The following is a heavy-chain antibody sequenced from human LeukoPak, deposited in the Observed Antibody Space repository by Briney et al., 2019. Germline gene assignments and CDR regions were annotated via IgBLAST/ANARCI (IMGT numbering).Heavy chain of an antibody. J-gene: IGHJ4*02. V-gene: IGHV1-2*02. Sequence: ASVKVSCKASGYTFTGYYMHWVRQAPGQGLEWMGWINPNSGGTNYAQKFQGRVTMTRDTSNSTAYMELSGLRSDDTAVYYCAREFVVLPAPIGAYFDYWGQGTLVTVSS. D-gene: IGHD2-2*01. CDR1: GYTFTGYY. CDR3: AREFVVLPAPIGAYFDY. CDR2: INPNSGGT.